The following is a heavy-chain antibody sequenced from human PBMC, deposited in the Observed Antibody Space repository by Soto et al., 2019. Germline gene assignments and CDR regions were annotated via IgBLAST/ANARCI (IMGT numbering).Heavy chain of an antibody. CDR3: AREAGAYCGGDCYSYFDY. V-gene: IGHV3-33*01. Sequence: QVQLVESGGGVVQPGRSLRLSCAASGFTFSSYGMHWVRQAPGKGLEWVAVIWYDGSNKYYADSVKGRFTISRDNSKNTLYLQMNSLRAEDMAVYYCAREAGAYCGGDCYSYFDYWGQGTLVTVSS. CDR2: IWYDGSNK. CDR1: GFTFSSYG. J-gene: IGHJ4*02. D-gene: IGHD2-21*02.